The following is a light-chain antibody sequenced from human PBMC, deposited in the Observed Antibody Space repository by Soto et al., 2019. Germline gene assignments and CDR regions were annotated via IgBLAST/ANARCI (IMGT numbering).Light chain of an antibody. CDR1: QSVSSNY. CDR3: QQYGSSPWT. V-gene: IGKV3-20*01. Sequence: EIVLTHAPGTLSFSPGEIATLSFRASQSVSSNYLAWYQQKPGQAPRLLIYSASSRATGIPDRFSGSGSGTDFTLTISRLEPEDFAVYYCQQYGSSPWTFGQGTKVDIK. CDR2: SAS. J-gene: IGKJ1*01.